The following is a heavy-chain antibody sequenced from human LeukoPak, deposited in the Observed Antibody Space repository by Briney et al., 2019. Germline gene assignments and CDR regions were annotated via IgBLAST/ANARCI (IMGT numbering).Heavy chain of an antibody. D-gene: IGHD6-13*01. V-gene: IGHV4-34*01. CDR1: GGSFSGYY. J-gene: IGHJ4*02. CDR3: ARAIAAAGTGYYFDY. CDR2: INHSGST. Sequence: QPSETLSLTCAVYGGSFSGYYWSWIRQPPGKGLEWIGEINHSGSTNYNPSLKSRVTISVDTSKNQFSLKLSSVTAADTAVYYCARAIAAAGTGYYFDYWGQGTLVTVSS.